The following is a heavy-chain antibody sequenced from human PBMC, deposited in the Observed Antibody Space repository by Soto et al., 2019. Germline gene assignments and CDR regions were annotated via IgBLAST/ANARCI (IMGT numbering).Heavy chain of an antibody. CDR3: AKGSGSYPNPSHYFDY. Sequence: PGGSLRLSCAASGFTFSSYAMSWVRQAPGKGLEWVSAISGSGGSTYYADSVKGRFTISRDNSKNTLYLQMNSLRAEDTAVYYCAKGSGSYPNPSHYFDYWGQGTLVTVSS. D-gene: IGHD3-10*01. V-gene: IGHV3-23*01. CDR1: GFTFSSYA. J-gene: IGHJ4*02. CDR2: ISGSGGST.